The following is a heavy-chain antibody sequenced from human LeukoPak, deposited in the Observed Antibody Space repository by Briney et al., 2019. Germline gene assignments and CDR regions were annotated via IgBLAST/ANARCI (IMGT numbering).Heavy chain of an antibody. J-gene: IGHJ6*03. CDR3: AKDSGYCSSTSCYPGGYMDV. V-gene: IGHV3-30*02. CDR2: IRYDGSNK. D-gene: IGHD2-2*01. Sequence: GGSLRLSCAASGFTFSSYGMHWVRQAPGKGLEWVAFIRYDGSNKYYADSVKGRFTISRDNSKNTLYLQMNSLRAEDTAVYYCAKDSGYCSSTSCYPGGYMDVWGKGTTVTVSS. CDR1: GFTFSSYG.